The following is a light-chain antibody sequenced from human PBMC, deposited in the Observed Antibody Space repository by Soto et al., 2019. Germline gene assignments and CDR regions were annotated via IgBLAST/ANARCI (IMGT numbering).Light chain of an antibody. CDR3: QRYNNWPLT. Sequence: EIVMTQSPATLSVSPGERATLSCRASQGIGDTLAWYQQKPGQTPRLLSYDTSTRATGVPARFSGSRSGAEFTLTLNSLQSEDFVVYYCQRYNNWPLTFGGGTKVEVK. CDR2: DTS. CDR1: QGIGDT. J-gene: IGKJ4*01. V-gene: IGKV3-15*01.